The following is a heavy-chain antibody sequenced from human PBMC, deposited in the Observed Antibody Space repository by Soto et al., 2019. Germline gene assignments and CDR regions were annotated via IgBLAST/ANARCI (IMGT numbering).Heavy chain of an antibody. CDR1: GGSFSGYY. CDR2: INHSGST. CDR3: ARGAPYYGSGSYPWFDP. D-gene: IGHD3-10*01. Sequence: PSETLSLTCAVYGGSFSGYYWSWIRQPPGKGLEWIGEINHSGSTNYNPSLKSRVTISVDTSKNQFSLKLSSVTAADTAVYYCARGAPYYGSGSYPWFDPWSQGTLVTVSS. V-gene: IGHV4-34*01. J-gene: IGHJ5*02.